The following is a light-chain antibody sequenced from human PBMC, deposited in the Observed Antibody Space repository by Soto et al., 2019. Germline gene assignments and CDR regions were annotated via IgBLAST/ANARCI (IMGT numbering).Light chain of an antibody. Sequence: EIVMTQSPATLSVSPGERATLSCRASQSISSNLAWYQQKPGQAPRLLIYGASTRATGIPATFSGSGSGTEFTLTISSLKSEDFEVYYCQQYNNWPFTFGPGTKVDIK. CDR1: QSISSN. CDR3: QQYNNWPFT. CDR2: GAS. J-gene: IGKJ3*01. V-gene: IGKV3-15*01.